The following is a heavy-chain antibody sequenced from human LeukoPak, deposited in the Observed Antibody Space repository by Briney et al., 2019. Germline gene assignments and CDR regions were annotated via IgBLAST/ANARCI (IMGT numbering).Heavy chain of an antibody. Sequence: SQTLSLTCTVSGGSLSSYYWSWIPQPPGKGPEWIGYIHYSGSTTYNPSLRSRVTISVDTSKNQFSPKLSSVTAADTAVYYCARVFYYGSGTFDLWGRGTLVTVSS. CDR1: GGSLSSYY. CDR3: ARVFYYGSGTFDL. V-gene: IGHV4-59*01. CDR2: IHYSGST. D-gene: IGHD3-10*01. J-gene: IGHJ2*01.